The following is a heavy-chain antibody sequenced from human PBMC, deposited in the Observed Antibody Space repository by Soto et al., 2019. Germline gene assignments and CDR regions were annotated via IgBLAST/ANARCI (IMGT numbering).Heavy chain of an antibody. Sequence: QVQLVQSGAEVKKPGASVKVSCKASGYTFTIYGISWVRQAPGQGLEWMGWISGYNGNTDYAQNLQDRVTLTTDASTSSVYMELWSLRSDDTAVYYCARVDYYDSSGYYGYWGQGTLITVSS. CDR3: ARVDYYDSSGYYGY. D-gene: IGHD3-22*01. J-gene: IGHJ4*02. V-gene: IGHV1-18*04. CDR1: GYTFTIYG. CDR2: ISGYNGNT.